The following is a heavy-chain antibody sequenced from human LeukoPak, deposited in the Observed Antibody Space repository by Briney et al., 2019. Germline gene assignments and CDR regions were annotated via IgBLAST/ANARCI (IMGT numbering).Heavy chain of an antibody. CDR3: ARHRDSSSFPRRPFDI. V-gene: IGHV4-59*08. J-gene: IGHJ3*02. D-gene: IGHD6-6*01. CDR1: GGSISSYF. CDR2: IYYSGST. Sequence: SETLSLTCTVSGGSISSYFWSWIRQPPGNGLEWIGYIYYSGSTYYNPSLKSRVTISVDTSKNQFSLKLSSVAAADTAVYYCARHRDSSSFPRRPFDIWGQGTMVTVSS.